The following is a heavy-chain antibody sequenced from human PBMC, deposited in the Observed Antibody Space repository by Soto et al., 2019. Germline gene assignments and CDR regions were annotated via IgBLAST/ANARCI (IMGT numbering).Heavy chain of an antibody. Sequence: SGGSLRLSCAASGFIFNNYNIHWVRQAPGKGLEWVTIISYDGSNKYYAASVKGRFTVSRDNSNTTVYLQMNSLRGDDTAIYYCARGSGLLWLRGRSGVDVWGQGTTVTVSS. CDR3: ARGSGLLWLRGRSGVDV. V-gene: IGHV3-30-3*01. CDR2: ISYDGSNK. D-gene: IGHD5-18*01. CDR1: GFIFNNYN. J-gene: IGHJ6*02.